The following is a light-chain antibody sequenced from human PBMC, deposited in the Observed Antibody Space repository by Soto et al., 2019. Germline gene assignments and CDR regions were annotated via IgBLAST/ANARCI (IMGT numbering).Light chain of an antibody. CDR3: QQYGRSPAT. J-gene: IGKJ2*01. V-gene: IGKV3-20*01. CDR2: AAS. Sequence: EIVLTQSPGTVSLSPGESATLSCRASQSVSSGYLAWYQQKPGQAPRLLIYAASNRATGIPDRFSGSGSGTDFTLTSSRLEPEDFAMYYCQQYGRSPATFGQGTRLEIK. CDR1: QSVSSGY.